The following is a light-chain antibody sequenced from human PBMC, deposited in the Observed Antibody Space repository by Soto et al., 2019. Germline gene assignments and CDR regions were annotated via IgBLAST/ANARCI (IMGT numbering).Light chain of an antibody. Sequence: QSVLTQPASVSGSPGQSITISCTGTSSDVGGYNYVSWYQQQSGKAPKLMIHEVGNRPSGVSNRFSGSKSGNTASLTISGLQAEDEADYYCSSYTSSRAYVFGIGTKATVL. CDR2: EVG. CDR1: SSDVGGYNY. J-gene: IGLJ1*01. CDR3: SSYTSSRAYV. V-gene: IGLV2-14*01.